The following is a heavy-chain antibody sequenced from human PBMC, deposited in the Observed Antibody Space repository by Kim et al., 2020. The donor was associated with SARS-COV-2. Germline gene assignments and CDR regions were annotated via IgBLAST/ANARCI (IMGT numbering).Heavy chain of an antibody. CDR1: GYTFTSYA. J-gene: IGHJ4*02. V-gene: IGHV7-4-1*02. CDR2: INTNTGNQ. D-gene: IGHD3-3*01. Sequence: ASVKVSYKASGYTFTSYAMNWVRQAPGQGLEWMGWINTNTGNQTYAKGFTGRFVFSLDTSVSTAYLQISSLKAEDTAVYYCARDLSRATAVFWSGYYWDYFDYWGQGTLVTVSS. CDR3: ARDLSRATAVFWSGYYWDYFDY.